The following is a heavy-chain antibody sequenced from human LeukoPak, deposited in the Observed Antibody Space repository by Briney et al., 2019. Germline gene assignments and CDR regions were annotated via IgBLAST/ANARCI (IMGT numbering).Heavy chain of an antibody. CDR1: GGSISSGDYY. Sequence: KPSQTLSLTCTVSGGSISSGDYYWSWIRQPPGKGLEGIAYMYYSGSTYYNPSLKSRVTMSADTSKNQFSLKLSSVTAADTAVYYCARPYYYDSRIDPWGQGTLVTVSS. V-gene: IGHV4-30-4*01. D-gene: IGHD3-22*01. J-gene: IGHJ5*02. CDR3: ARPYYYDSRIDP. CDR2: MYYSGST.